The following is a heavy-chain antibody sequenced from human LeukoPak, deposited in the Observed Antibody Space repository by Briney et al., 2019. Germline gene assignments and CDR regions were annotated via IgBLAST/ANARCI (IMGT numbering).Heavy chain of an antibody. CDR3: ARETGTHHDAFDI. D-gene: IGHD1-1*01. V-gene: IGHV4-59*02. CDR2: MYHTGSG. J-gene: IGHJ3*02. CDR1: GVSVSSNY. Sequence: PSETLSLTCTVSGVSVSSNYWSWIRQAPGKGLEWIGYMYHTGSGNYNPSLKSRVTISVDTSKNQFSLKLSSVTAADTAVYYCARETGTHHDAFDIWGQGTMVTVSS.